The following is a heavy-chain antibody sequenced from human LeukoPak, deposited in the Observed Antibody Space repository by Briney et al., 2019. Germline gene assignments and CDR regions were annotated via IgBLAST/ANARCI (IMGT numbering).Heavy chain of an antibody. CDR2: IHHSGGT. CDR3: ARATASGSGRAYDR. CDR1: GESLIGHY. J-gene: IGHJ5*02. D-gene: IGHD3-10*01. V-gene: IGHV4-34*01. Sequence: SETLSLTCAVYGESLIGHYWTWIRQPPGKRLEWIGEIHHSGGTNSNPSLKNRVTMSIDMSKNQFSLKLNSVTAADTAVYFCARATASGSGRAYDRWAQGNLVPVSS.